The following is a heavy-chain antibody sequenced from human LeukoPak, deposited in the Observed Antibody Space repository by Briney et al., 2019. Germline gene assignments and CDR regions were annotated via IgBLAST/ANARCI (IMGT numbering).Heavy chain of an antibody. Sequence: GGSLRLSCAASGFTFSSYAMHWVRQAPGKGLEWVAVISYDGSNKYYADSVKGRFTISRDNSKNTLYLQMNSLRAEDTAVYYCARELRSEAFDIWGQGTMVTVSS. CDR3: ARELRSEAFDI. CDR1: GFTFSSYA. D-gene: IGHD2-15*01. V-gene: IGHV3-30*04. J-gene: IGHJ3*02. CDR2: ISYDGSNK.